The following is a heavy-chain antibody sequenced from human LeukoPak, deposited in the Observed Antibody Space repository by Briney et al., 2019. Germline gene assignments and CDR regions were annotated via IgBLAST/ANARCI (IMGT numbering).Heavy chain of an antibody. D-gene: IGHD2-2*01. Sequence: GGSLRLSWAASGFTFSSYWMSWVRQAPGKGLEWVANIKQDGSEKYYVDSVKGRFTISRDNAKNSLYLQMNSLRAEDTAVYYCAKVKLLWSNYLHQWGQDTRVPVS. V-gene: IGHV3-7*01. CDR1: GFTFSSYW. J-gene: IGHJ1*01. CDR3: AKVKLLWSNYLHQ. CDR2: IKQDGSEK.